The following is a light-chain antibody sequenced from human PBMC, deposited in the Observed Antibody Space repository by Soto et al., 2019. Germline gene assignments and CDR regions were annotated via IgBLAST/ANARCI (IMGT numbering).Light chain of an antibody. Sequence: AIRMTPSPSSFSASTGDRVTITCRASQGISSYLAWYQQKPGTAPKVLIYHASNLQSGVPSRFSGSGSGTEFTLTISSLQPDDFAAYYCQQYNSYSFGQGTKVDIK. CDR2: HAS. V-gene: IGKV1-8*01. J-gene: IGKJ1*01. CDR1: QGISSY. CDR3: QQYNSYS.